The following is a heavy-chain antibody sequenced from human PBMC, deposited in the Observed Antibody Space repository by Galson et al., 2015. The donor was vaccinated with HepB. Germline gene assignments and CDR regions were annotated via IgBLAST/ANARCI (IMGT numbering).Heavy chain of an antibody. Sequence: SVKVSCKASGYTFTSYDINWVRQATGQGLEWMGWMNPNSGNTGYAQKFQGRVTMTRNTSISTAYMELSSLRSEDTAVYYCASGVGVEVVATQETVLDYYYYMDVWGKGTTVTVSS. CDR3: ASGVGVEVVATQETVLDYYYYMDV. V-gene: IGHV1-8*01. J-gene: IGHJ6*03. CDR1: GYTFTSYD. CDR2: MNPNSGNT. D-gene: IGHD5-12*01.